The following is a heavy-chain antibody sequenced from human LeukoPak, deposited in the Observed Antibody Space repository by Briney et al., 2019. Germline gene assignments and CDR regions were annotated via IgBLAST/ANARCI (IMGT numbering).Heavy chain of an antibody. V-gene: IGHV1-18*01. CDR1: GYTFTSYG. Sequence: ASVKVSCKASGYTFTSYGISWVRQAPGQGLEWMGWISAYNGNTNYAQKFQGRVTITADESTSTAYMELSSLRSEDTAVYYCARGVVVPAARFNYYYYYMDVWGKGTTVTVSS. J-gene: IGHJ6*03. CDR2: ISAYNGNT. D-gene: IGHD2-2*01. CDR3: ARGVVVPAARFNYYYYYMDV.